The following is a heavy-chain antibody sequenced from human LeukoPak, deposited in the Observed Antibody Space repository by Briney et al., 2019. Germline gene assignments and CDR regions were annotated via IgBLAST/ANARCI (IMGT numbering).Heavy chain of an antibody. CDR2: IFYSGST. D-gene: IGHD2-15*01. J-gene: IGHJ4*02. V-gene: IGHV4-39*01. CDR3: ARAPYSGCSGGSCYKYYFDY. Sequence: SETLSLTCTVSGGSISSSSYWGWIRQPPGKGLEWIGSIFYSGSTYYSPSLKSRVTISVDTSKNQFSLKLTSVTAADTAVYYCARAPYSGCSGGSCYKYYFDYWGQGTLVTVSS. CDR1: GGSISSSSY.